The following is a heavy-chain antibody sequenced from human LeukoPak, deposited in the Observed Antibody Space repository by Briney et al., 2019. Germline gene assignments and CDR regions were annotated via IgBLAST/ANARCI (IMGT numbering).Heavy chain of an antibody. CDR3: TRRDSEIATISAFDI. J-gene: IGHJ3*02. Sequence: FTISRDDSKSIAYLQMNSLKTEDTAVYYCTRRDSEIATISAFDIWGQGTMVTVSS. V-gene: IGHV3-49*02. D-gene: IGHD5-24*01.